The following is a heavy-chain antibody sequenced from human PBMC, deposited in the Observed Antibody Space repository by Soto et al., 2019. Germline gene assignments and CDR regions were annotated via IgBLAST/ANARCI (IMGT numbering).Heavy chain of an antibody. J-gene: IGHJ6*02. CDR1: GYSFTSYW. V-gene: IGHV5-51*01. D-gene: IGHD3-10*01. CDR3: ARSTMVRGVIDSTYYYSYYGMDV. CDR2: IYPGDSDT. Sequence: PGESLKISCKGSGYSFTSYWIGWVRQMPGKGLEWMGIIYPGDSDTRYSPSFQGQVTIPADKSISTAYLQWSSLKASDTAMYYCARSTMVRGVIDSTYYYSYYGMDVWGQGTTVTVSS.